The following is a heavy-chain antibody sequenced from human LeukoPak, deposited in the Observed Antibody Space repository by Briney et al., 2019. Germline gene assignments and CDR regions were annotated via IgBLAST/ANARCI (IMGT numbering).Heavy chain of an antibody. Sequence: GESLKISCKGSGYSFTNYWIGWVGQMPGKGLEWMGIIYPGDSDTRYSPSFQSQVSISVDKSISTAYLQWSSLKASDTAMYYCARRGTTVTTGNWFDPWGQGTLVIVSS. CDR3: ARRGTTVTTGNWFDP. V-gene: IGHV5-51*01. D-gene: IGHD4-17*01. CDR2: IYPGDSDT. J-gene: IGHJ5*02. CDR1: GYSFTNYW.